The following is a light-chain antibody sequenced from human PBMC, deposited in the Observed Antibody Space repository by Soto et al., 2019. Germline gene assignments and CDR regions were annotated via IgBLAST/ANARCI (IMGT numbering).Light chain of an antibody. CDR1: QSIGRW. CDR2: KAS. V-gene: IGKV1-5*03. CDR3: QQYNSNSESS. J-gene: IGKJ3*01. Sequence: DIQMTQSPSTLSASVGDRVTITCRASQSIGRWLAWYQQKPGKAPKLLIYKASTLESGVPSRFSGSGSGTDFTLTISSLQPDDFATYYCQQYNSNSESSFGPGTKVDIK.